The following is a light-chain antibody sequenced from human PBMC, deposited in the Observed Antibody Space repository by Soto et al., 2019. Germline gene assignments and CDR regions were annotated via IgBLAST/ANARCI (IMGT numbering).Light chain of an antibody. CDR1: QDISNY. V-gene: IGKV1-33*01. Sequence: DVQMTQSPSSLSASVGDRVTITCQASQDISNYLNWYQQKPGKAPKLLIYDASNLETGVPSRFSGRRSGTDFTFTISSLQPEDIATYYCQQYDNLLPLTFGGGTKVEI. J-gene: IGKJ4*01. CDR3: QQYDNLLPLT. CDR2: DAS.